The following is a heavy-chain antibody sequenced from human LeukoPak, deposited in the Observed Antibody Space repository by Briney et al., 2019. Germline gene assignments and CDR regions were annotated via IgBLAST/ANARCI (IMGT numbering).Heavy chain of an antibody. D-gene: IGHD4-17*01. CDR1: GGSISSGDYS. Sequence: SETLSLTCAVSGGSISSGDYSWGWLRQPPGNGLEWIGCTYHTGNTNYNPSLKCRVTISVARSKNQFSLRLSSVTAADTAVYYCARGNDYGDRLKNWFDPWGQRTLVTVSS. CDR2: TYHTGNT. V-gene: IGHV4-30-2*01. CDR3: ARGNDYGDRLKNWFDP. J-gene: IGHJ5*02.